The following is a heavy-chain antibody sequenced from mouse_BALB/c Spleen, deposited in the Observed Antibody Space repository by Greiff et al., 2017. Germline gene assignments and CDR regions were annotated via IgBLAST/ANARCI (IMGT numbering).Heavy chain of an antibody. D-gene: IGHD2-1*01. CDR2: IYPGNSDT. V-gene: IGHV1-5*01. Sequence: EVQLQQSGTVLARPGASVKMSCKASGYSFTSYWMHWVKQRPGQGLEWIGAIYPGNSDTSYNQKFKGKAKLTADKSSSTAYMQLSSLTSEDSAVYYCARNYGNCFDYWGQGTTLTVSS. J-gene: IGHJ2*01. CDR3: ARNYGNCFDY. CDR1: GYSFTSYW.